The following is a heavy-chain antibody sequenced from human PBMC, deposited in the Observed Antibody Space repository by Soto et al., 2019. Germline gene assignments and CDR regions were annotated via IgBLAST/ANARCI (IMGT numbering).Heavy chain of an antibody. CDR2: ISAYNGNT. Sequence: QVQLVQSGAEVKKPGASVKVSCKASGYTFTNFGISWVRQAPGQGLEWMGWISAYNGNTNYAQKVQGRVTMTTETSTIAAYMALRRLRSDDASGYFCGLVRTPSAFWGQGTRVTFS. CDR1: GYTFTNFG. J-gene: IGHJ4*02. CDR3: GLVRTPSAF. V-gene: IGHV1-18*01. D-gene: IGHD2-15*01.